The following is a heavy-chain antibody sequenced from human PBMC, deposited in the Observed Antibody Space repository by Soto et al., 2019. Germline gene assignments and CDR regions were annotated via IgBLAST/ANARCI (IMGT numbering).Heavy chain of an antibody. CDR3: ARGGIRGVTWNWFDT. CDR2: IDSAGDA. J-gene: IGHJ5*02. D-gene: IGHD3-10*01. Sequence: DVQLVESGGGLVQPGGSLRLSCAASGFTFSSHDMHWVRQVTGKGLEWVSGIDSAGDAKYSVSVEGRFSISRENAKNSLHLQMNSLGAGDTAVYYCARGGIRGVTWNWFDTWGQGTLVTVSS. CDR1: GFTFSSHD. V-gene: IGHV3-13*01.